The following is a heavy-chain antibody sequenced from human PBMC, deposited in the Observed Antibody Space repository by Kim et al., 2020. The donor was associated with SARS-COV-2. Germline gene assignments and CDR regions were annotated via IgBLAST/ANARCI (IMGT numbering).Heavy chain of an antibody. Sequence: PSLKSRVTISVDTSKNQFSLKLSSVTDAGTAVYYCARGRQQPSIQYMCVWGKGTTVTVAS. V-gene: IGHV4-34*01. CDR3: ARGRQQPSIQYMCV. D-gene: IGHD6-13*01. J-gene: IGHJ6*03.